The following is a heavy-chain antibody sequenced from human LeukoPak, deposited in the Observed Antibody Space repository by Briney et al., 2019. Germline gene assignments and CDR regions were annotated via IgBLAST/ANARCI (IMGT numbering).Heavy chain of an antibody. J-gene: IGHJ4*02. CDR2: ISWNSGSI. CDR1: GFTFDDYA. V-gene: IGHV3-9*01. CDR3: AKESVLMVYAIGGGFDY. Sequence: PGRSLRLSCAASGFTFDDYAMHWVRQAPGKGLEWVSGISWNSGSIGYADSVKGRFTISRDNAKNSLYLQMNSLRAEDTALYYCAKESVLMVYAIGGGFDYWGQGTLVTVSS. D-gene: IGHD2-8*01.